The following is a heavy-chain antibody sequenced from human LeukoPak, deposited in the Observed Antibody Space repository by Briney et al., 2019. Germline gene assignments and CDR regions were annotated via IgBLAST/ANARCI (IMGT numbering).Heavy chain of an antibody. CDR3: ARDRYTAMARPLDY. V-gene: IGHV3-33*01. J-gene: IGHJ4*02. D-gene: IGHD5-18*01. Sequence: PGRSLRLSCAAYGFTFSNHGMHWVRQAPGKGLEWVAVIWYDGSNKYYADPVKGRFTISRDNAKNSLYLQMNSLRDEDTAVYYCARDRYTAMARPLDYWGQGTLVTVSS. CDR2: IWYDGSNK. CDR1: GFTFSNHG.